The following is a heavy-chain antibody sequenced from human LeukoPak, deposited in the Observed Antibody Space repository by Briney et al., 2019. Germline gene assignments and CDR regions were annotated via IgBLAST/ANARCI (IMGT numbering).Heavy chain of an antibody. CDR1: GYIFTSYW. CDR2: IYPGDSDT. CDR3: ARIRYFDWLSPAHYFDY. V-gene: IGHV5-51*01. Sequence: RGASLQISCKGSGYIFTSYWIGWVRQLPGKGLEWMGIIYPGDSDTRYSPSFQGQVTISADKSISTAYLQWSSLKASDTAMYYCARIRYFDWLSPAHYFDYWGQGTLVTVSS. J-gene: IGHJ4*02. D-gene: IGHD3-9*01.